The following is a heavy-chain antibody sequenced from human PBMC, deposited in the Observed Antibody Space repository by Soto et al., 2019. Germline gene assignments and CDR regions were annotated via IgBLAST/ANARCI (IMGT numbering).Heavy chain of an antibody. J-gene: IGHJ4*02. CDR3: AREGNNHTY. D-gene: IGHD1-20*01. Sequence: GGSLRLSCAASGFTFSSYWMHWVRQAPGMGLVWVSRINSDGSTTTYADSVKGRFTISRDNAKNTLYLQMNSLGAEDTAVYYCAREGNNHTYWSLGTLVTVSS. V-gene: IGHV3-74*01. CDR2: INSDGSTT. CDR1: GFTFSSYW.